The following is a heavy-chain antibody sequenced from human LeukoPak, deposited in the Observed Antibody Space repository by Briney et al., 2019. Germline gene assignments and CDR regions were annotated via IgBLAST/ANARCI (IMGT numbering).Heavy chain of an antibody. D-gene: IGHD3-22*01. J-gene: IGHJ6*02. CDR2: ISWNSGSI. CDR1: GFTFDDYA. CDR3: AKSRSYYDSSIGVGLYYYYGMDV. Sequence: GGSLRLSCAASGFTFDDYAMHWVRQAPGKGLEWVSGISWNSGSIGYADSVKGRFTISRDNAKNSLYLQMNSLRAEDTALYYCAKSRSYYDSSIGVGLYYYYGMDVWGQGTTVTVSS. V-gene: IGHV3-9*01.